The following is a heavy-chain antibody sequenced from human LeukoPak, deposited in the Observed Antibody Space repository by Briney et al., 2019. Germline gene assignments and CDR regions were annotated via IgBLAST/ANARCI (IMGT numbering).Heavy chain of an antibody. D-gene: IGHD3-22*01. V-gene: IGHV4-38-2*01. CDR2: IYHSGST. CDR1: DDSIRNNYY. CDR3: ARRPGVRGYSGLVYFQY. Sequence: PSETLSLTCAVSDDSIRNNYYWGWIRQPPGKGLEWIGSIYHSGSTYYSPSHKSRVTISADTSKNQFSLKVNSVTAPDTAVYYCARRPGVRGYSGLVYFQYWGQGTLVIVSS. J-gene: IGHJ1*01.